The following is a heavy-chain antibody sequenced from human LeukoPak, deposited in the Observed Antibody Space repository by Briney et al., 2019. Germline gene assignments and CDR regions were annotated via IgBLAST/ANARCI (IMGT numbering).Heavy chain of an antibody. V-gene: IGHV3-21*04. J-gene: IGHJ4*02. CDR1: GFTFSSYS. D-gene: IGHD2/OR15-2a*01. CDR2: ISSSSSYI. Sequence: GGSLRLSCAASGFTFSSYSMTWVRQAPGKGLEWVSSISSSSSYIYYADSVKGRFTISRDNAKNSLYLQTNSLRAEDTAVYYCAGHHPRNTVDFWGQGTLVTVSS. CDR3: AGHHPRNTVDF.